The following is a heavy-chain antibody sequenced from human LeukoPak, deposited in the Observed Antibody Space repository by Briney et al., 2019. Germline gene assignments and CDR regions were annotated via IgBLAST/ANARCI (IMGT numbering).Heavy chain of an antibody. J-gene: IGHJ3*02. Sequence: GGSLRLSCAASGFTFSSYSMNWVRQAPGKGLEWVSSISSSSSYIYYADSVKGRFTISRDNAKNSPYLQMNSLRAEDTAVYYCARVCTAMDDAFDIWGQGTMVTVSS. CDR2: ISSSSSYI. V-gene: IGHV3-21*01. CDR1: GFTFSSYS. CDR3: ARVCTAMDDAFDI. D-gene: IGHD5-18*01.